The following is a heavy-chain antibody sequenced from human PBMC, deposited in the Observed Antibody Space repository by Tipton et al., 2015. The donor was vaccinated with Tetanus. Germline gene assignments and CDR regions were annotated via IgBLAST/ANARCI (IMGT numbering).Heavy chain of an antibody. J-gene: IGHJ6*02. CDR3: EGDDYYETSLRDYYGEEV. D-gene: IGHD3-16*01. CDR2: IYYTGAT. CDR1: GASISPYY. V-gene: IGHV4-59*01. Sequence: TLSLTCAVSGASISPYYWSWLRQTPGRGLEWIGHIYYTGATSYNSSLQSRVTLSIDTSKNQFSLKMTSVTAADTAVYFCEGDDYYETSLRDYYGEEVWGQGTTVTVSS.